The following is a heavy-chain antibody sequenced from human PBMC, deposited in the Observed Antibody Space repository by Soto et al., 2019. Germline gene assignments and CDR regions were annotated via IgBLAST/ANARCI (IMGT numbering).Heavy chain of an antibody. CDR2: IYWHDDK. CDR3: AHRVLRTVFGLVTTTAIYFDF. J-gene: IGHJ4*02. V-gene: IGHV2-5*01. CDR1: GFSLTTSGVG. Sequence: QITLNESGPTLVKPRQTLTLTCTFSGFSLTTSGVGVGWIRQSPGKAPEWLALIYWHDDKRYSPSLKSRLSITKDTSKNQVVLTMADLDPADTATYYCAHRVLRTVFGLVTTTAIYFDFWGQGTPVAVSS. D-gene: IGHD3-3*01.